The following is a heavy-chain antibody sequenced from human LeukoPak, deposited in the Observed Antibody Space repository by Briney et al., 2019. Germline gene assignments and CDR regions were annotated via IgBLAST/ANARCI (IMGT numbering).Heavy chain of an antibody. CDR2: IYYTGTT. J-gene: IGHJ4*02. CDR1: GGSISSYY. CDR3: AREGGPYRPLDY. V-gene: IGHV4-59*01. Sequence: PSETLSLTCTVSGGSISSYYWSWLRQPPGRGLEWIGYIYYTGTTNYNPSLKSRAAISVDTSKNQFSLKLTSVTAADTAVYYCAREGGPYRPLDYSGQGTLVTVSS.